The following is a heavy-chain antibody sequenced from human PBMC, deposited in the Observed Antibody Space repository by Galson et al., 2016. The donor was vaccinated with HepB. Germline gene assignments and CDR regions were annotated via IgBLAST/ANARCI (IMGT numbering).Heavy chain of an antibody. D-gene: IGHD3-22*01. J-gene: IGHJ5*02. V-gene: IGHV3-48*02. CDR2: INGGATAV. CDR3: ARGNYETS. CDR1: GFNFSIYG. Sequence: SLRLSCAASGFNFSIYGMNWLRQAPGKGLEWVSYINGGATAVRYADSVKDRFTISRDNARNLVFLQMNSLRDEDTAVYYCARGNYETSWGQGTLVTVSS.